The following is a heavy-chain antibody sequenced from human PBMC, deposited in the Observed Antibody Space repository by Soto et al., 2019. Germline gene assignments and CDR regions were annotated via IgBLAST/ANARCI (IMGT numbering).Heavy chain of an antibody. D-gene: IGHD3-16*01. Sequence: SETLSLTCAVYGGSFSGYYWSWIRQPPGKGLEWIGEINHSGSTNYNPSLESRVTISVNTSKNQFSLKLSSVTAADTAVYYCARVLGGYFDYWGQGTLVTVSS. J-gene: IGHJ4*02. V-gene: IGHV4-34*01. CDR3: ARVLGGYFDY. CDR2: INHSGST. CDR1: GGSFSGYY.